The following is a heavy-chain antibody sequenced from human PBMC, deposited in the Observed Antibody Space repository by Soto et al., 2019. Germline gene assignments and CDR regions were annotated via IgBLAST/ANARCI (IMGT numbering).Heavy chain of an antibody. CDR1: GYTFTSYG. CDR3: ARDRGAYGMDV. CDR2: ISAYNGNT. J-gene: IGHJ6*02. V-gene: IGHV1-18*01. Sequence: QVQLVQSGAEVKKPGASVKVSCKASGYTFTSYGISWVRQAPGQGLEWMGWISAYNGNTNYAQKLQGRVTMTTDTSASTACMVLSSLRSDDTAVYYCARDRGAYGMDVWGQGTTVTVSS.